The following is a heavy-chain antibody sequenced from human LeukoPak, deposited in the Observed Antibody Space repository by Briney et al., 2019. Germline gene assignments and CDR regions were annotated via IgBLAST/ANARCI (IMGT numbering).Heavy chain of an antibody. Sequence: KPSETLSLTCTVSGGSISRYYWSWIRQPPGKGLEWIGYIYTSGSTNYNPSLKSRVTISVDTSKNQFSLKLSSVTAADTAVYYCARLTYYNRRLDPWGQGTLVTVSS. D-gene: IGHD3-10*01. CDR2: IYTSGST. CDR1: GGSISRYY. CDR3: ARLTYYNRRLDP. J-gene: IGHJ5*02. V-gene: IGHV4-4*09.